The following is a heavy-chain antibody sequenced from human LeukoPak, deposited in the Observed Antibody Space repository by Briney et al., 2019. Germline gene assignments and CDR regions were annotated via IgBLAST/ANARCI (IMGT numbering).Heavy chain of an antibody. V-gene: IGHV1-69*04. CDR2: ITPILDVT. D-gene: IGHD2-15*01. CDR1: GGTFSDYA. Sequence: ASVKVSCKPYGGTFSDYAISWVRQAPGQGLEWMGRITPILDVTNYAQKFQGRVTITADSSTSTAYMELSGLRSDDTAIYYCARAASSRVGTRYGIDYWGQGTLVTVST. J-gene: IGHJ4*02. CDR3: ARAASSRVGTRYGIDY.